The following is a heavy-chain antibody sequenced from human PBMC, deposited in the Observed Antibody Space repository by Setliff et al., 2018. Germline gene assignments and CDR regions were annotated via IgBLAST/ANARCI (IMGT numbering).Heavy chain of an antibody. CDR3: ARDGNTWNDLDY. D-gene: IGHD1-20*01. Sequence: GGSLRLSCAASGFTFSGFGMHWVRQAPGKGLEWVAFIRHDESGNNIHYADSVKGRFTISRDNAKNSLYLQMNSLRVEDTALYYCARDGNTWNDLDYWGHGTLVTVSS. V-gene: IGHV3-30*02. J-gene: IGHJ4*01. CDR2: IRHDESGNNI. CDR1: GFTFSGFG.